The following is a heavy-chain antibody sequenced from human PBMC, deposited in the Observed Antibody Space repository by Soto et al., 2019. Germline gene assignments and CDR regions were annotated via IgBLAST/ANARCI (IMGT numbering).Heavy chain of an antibody. Sequence: ASVKVSCKASGYTFTSYDINWVRQATGQGLEWMGWMNPNSGNTGYAQKFQGRVTMTRNTSISTAYMELSSLRSEDTAVYYCARGLAQYCSGGSCYSDVWLNWSDPWGQATLFTFSS. J-gene: IGHJ5*02. CDR3: ARGLAQYCSGGSCYSDVWLNWSDP. V-gene: IGHV1-8*01. D-gene: IGHD2-15*01. CDR1: GYTFTSYD. CDR2: MNPNSGNT.